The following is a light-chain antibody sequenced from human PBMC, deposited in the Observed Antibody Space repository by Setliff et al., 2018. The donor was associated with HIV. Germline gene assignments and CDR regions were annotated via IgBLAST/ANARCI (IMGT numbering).Light chain of an antibody. Sequence: QSVLTQPASVSGSPGQSITISCTGTSSDIGRYNLVSWYQQYPGKAPKLMIYQATKRLSGVSNRFSGSKSGNTASLTISGLQAEDEADYYCCSNTGSNTYGVGSGTKV. J-gene: IGLJ1*01. CDR2: QAT. CDR3: CSNTGSNTYG. V-gene: IGLV2-23*01. CDR1: SSDIGRYNL.